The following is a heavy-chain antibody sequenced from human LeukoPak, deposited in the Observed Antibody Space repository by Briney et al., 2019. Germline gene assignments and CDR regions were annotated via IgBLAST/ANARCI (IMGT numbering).Heavy chain of an antibody. V-gene: IGHV3-7*01. CDR3: ASNLWLPN. J-gene: IGHJ4*02. CDR1: GLTFNIYW. D-gene: IGHD6-19*01. Sequence: GGCLRLSCAVSGLTFNIYWMSWVRQAPGRGLEWVANINHDGSEKNYVDSVKGRFTISRDNAKNSLYLQMNSLRAEDTAVYYCASNLWLPNWGQGTLVTVSS. CDR2: INHDGSEK.